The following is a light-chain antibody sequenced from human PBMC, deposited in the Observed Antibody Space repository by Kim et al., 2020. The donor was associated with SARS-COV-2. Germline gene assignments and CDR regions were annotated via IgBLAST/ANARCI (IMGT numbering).Light chain of an antibody. CDR1: QSVSSY. CDR3: QQRRNWPLT. V-gene: IGKV3-11*01. J-gene: IGKJ4*01. CDR2: DAS. Sequence: LSPGERAALSCRASQSVSSYLAWYQQKPGQAPRLLIYDASDRATGIPARFSGSGSGTDFSLTISSLEPEDFAVYYCQQRRNWPLTFGGGTKVDIK.